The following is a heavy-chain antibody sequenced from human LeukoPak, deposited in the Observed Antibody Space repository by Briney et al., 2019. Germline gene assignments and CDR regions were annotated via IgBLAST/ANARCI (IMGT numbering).Heavy chain of an antibody. J-gene: IGHJ4*02. V-gene: IGHV3-74*03. D-gene: IGHD3-22*01. Sequence: GGSLRLSCAASGFTFSTYLMHWVRQAPGKGLVWVSRINTDGSITTYADSVKGRFTISRDNAKNTLYLQMNSLRAEDTAVYYCAKGAEYYYDSSGPDDYWGQGTLVTVSS. CDR3: AKGAEYYYDSSGPDDY. CDR1: GFTFSTYL. CDR2: INTDGSIT.